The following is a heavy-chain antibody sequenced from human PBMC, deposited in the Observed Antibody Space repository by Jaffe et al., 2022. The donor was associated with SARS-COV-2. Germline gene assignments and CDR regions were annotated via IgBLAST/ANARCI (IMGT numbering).Heavy chain of an antibody. D-gene: IGHD2-2*01. Sequence: QVQLVESGGGVVQPGRSLRLSCAASGFTFSSYGMHWVRQAPGKGLEWVAVIWYDGSNKYYADSVKGRFTISRDNSKNTLYLQMNSLRAEDTAVYYCARAEVVPALYYGMDVWGQGTTVTVSS. J-gene: IGHJ6*02. V-gene: IGHV3-33*01. CDR2: IWYDGSNK. CDR1: GFTFSSYG. CDR3: ARAEVVPALYYGMDV.